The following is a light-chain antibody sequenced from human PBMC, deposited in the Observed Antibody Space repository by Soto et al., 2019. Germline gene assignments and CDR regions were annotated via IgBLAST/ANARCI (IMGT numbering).Light chain of an antibody. CDR2: DAS. V-gene: IGKV3-11*01. CDR3: QQRSNWRALT. CDR1: QSVSSY. Sequence: IVLTQSPATLSLSPGERATLSCRASQSVSSYLAWYQQKPGQAPRLLIYDASNRATGIPARFSGSGSGTDFTLTISSLEPEDFAVYYCQQRSNWRALTFGGGTKVDI. J-gene: IGKJ4*01.